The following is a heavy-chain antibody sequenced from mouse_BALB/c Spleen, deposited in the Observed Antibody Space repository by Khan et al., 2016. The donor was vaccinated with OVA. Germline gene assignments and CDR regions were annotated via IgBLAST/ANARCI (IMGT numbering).Heavy chain of an antibody. J-gene: IGHJ4*01. CDR2: ISTYNGDA. CDR3: ARGGLALYTMDY. CDR1: GYTFTDYA. V-gene: IGHV1S137*01. Sequence: QVQLQQSGAELVRPGVSVKISCKGSGYTFTDYAMHWVKQSHAKSLEWIGVISTYNGDANYNQQFKGKATMTVDKSSNTAYMDITRLTSEDSAIYYCARGGLALYTMDYWGQGTSVTVSS. D-gene: IGHD3-2*02.